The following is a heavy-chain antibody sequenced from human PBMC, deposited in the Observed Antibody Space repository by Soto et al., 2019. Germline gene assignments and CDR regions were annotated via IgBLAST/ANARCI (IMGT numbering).Heavy chain of an antibody. CDR1: GFAFSNHA. D-gene: IGHD3-22*01. CDR2: ISYDGTKK. Sequence: PGGSLRLSCAASGFAFSNHAMYWVRQAPGKGLEWVAVISYDGTKKYYADSVKGRFTISRDNSKNTLFLQMNSLTAEDTAVYYCARDWDYGGSSDSLFPGYFDYWGQGTMVTAPQ. V-gene: IGHV3-30-3*01. J-gene: IGHJ4*02. CDR3: ARDWDYGGSSDSLFPGYFDY.